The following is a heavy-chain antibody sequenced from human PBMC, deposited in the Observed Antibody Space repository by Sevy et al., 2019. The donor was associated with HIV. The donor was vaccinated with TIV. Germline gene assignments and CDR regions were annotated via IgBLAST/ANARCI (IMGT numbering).Heavy chain of an antibody. D-gene: IGHD7-27*01. J-gene: IGHJ4*02. CDR1: GFSFNSHG. Sequence: GGSLRLSCATSGFSFNSHGMHWVCQAPGKGLEWVSFIQYDGGNKNYADSVKGRFTISRDNSKNTLYLQLSSLRTEDTALYYCVKDPLISLGADLFDYWGQRTLVTVSS. V-gene: IGHV3-30*02. CDR3: VKDPLISLGADLFDY. CDR2: IQYDGGNK.